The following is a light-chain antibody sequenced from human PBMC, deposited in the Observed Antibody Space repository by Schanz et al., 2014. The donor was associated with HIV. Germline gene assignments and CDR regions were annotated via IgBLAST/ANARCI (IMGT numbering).Light chain of an antibody. CDR1: SSDVGGYNY. CDR3: SSKRSGDTTPFV. CDR2: EVS. Sequence: QSVLTQPASVSGSPGQSITISCTGTSSDVGGYNYVSWYQQHPCKAPKLMIYEVSNRPSGVSDRFSGSKSGNSAFLTISGLQAEDEADYYCSSKRSGDTTPFVFGSGTKLIVL. J-gene: IGLJ1*01. V-gene: IGLV2-14*01.